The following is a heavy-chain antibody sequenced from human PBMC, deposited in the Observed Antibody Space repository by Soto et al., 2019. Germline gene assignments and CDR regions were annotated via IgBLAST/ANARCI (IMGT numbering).Heavy chain of an antibody. V-gene: IGHV4-34*01. CDR3: ARLGGYYQAFDY. J-gene: IGHJ4*01. CDR1: GGSFSGYY. CDR2: VNHSGST. Sequence: SETLSLTCAVYGGSFSGYYWSWIRQPPGKGLEWIGEVNHSGSTTYNPSLRSRVAISLDASKSQFSLNLTSVTAADTAVYFCARLGGYYQAFDYWGPGALVTVSS. D-gene: IGHD3-22*01.